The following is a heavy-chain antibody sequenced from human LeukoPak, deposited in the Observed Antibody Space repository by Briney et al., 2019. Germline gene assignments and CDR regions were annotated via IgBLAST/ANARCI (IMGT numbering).Heavy chain of an antibody. Sequence: ASVKVSCKSSGYTFTSYYMHWVRQAPGQGLGLMGVINLSGGSTRYAQKFQGRVTMTRDTSTSTVYMELSSLRSEDTAVYYCAKDGYNFNYYYGMDVWGQGTTVTVSS. J-gene: IGHJ6*02. CDR2: INLSGGST. D-gene: IGHD5-24*01. CDR3: AKDGYNFNYYYGMDV. CDR1: GYTFTSYY. V-gene: IGHV1-46*01.